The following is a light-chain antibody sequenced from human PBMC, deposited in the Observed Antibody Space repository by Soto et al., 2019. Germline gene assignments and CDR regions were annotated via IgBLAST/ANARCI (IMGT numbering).Light chain of an antibody. Sequence: DIQLTQAPSFLSASLGDRVTISCRAIQDMSTYVAWYQKKAGEDPKILIYGASTLRSGVPSRFSGSESGAVFNLTISRLQTEDCATYEGQQLHSYTITFGRWTRLEIK. CDR2: GAS. V-gene: IGKV1-9*01. J-gene: IGKJ5*01. CDR3: QQLHSYTIT. CDR1: QDMSTY.